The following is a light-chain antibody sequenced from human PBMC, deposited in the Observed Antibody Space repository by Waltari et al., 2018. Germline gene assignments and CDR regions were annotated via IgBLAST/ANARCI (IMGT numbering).Light chain of an antibody. Sequence: QSALTQPRSVSGSPGKPVTISCTGTRRDVGGSNYVSWYQQHPGKSPKLMIYDVSKRPSGVPDRFSGSKSGNTASLTSSGLQAEDEADYYCCSYAGSYTWVFGGGTKLTVL. CDR2: DVS. CDR1: RRDVGGSNY. V-gene: IGLV2-11*01. J-gene: IGLJ3*02. CDR3: CSYAGSYTWV.